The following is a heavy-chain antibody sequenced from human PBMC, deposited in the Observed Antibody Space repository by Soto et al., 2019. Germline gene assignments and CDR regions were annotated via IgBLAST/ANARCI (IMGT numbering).Heavy chain of an antibody. CDR3: ARGGRGYSSAPRYYFDY. CDR2: LIPIFATV. Sequence: QVQLVQSGSEVKKPGSSVKVSCKASGGSFSSNPISWVRQAPGQGLEWMAGLIPIFATVHYAQKFQGRVTITADESTSTAYMELTSLRSEDTAVYFCARGGRGYSSAPRYYFDYWGQGTLVTVSS. CDR1: GGSFSSNP. D-gene: IGHD5-18*01. J-gene: IGHJ4*02. V-gene: IGHV1-69*01.